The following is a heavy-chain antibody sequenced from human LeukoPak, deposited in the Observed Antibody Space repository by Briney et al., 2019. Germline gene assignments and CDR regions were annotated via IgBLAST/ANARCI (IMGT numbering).Heavy chain of an antibody. CDR3: ARLALKSGDHPV. CDR1: GGSITTSSSY. V-gene: IGHV4-39*01. Sequence: PSETLSLTCTVSGGSITTSSSYWAWIRQPPGKGLEWIGEIYYSGKTYYNPSSKSRLTISVDTSKNQFSLSLSSLTAADTAVFYCARLALKSGDHPVWGQGSLVIVSS. CDR2: IYYSGKT. J-gene: IGHJ4*02. D-gene: IGHD2-21*01.